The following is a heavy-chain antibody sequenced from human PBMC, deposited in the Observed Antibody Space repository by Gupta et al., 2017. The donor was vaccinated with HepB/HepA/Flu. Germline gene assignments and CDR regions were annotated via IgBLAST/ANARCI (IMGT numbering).Heavy chain of an antibody. CDR1: GFTFRTSG. CDR2: IQNDGNDK. V-gene: IGHV3-33*01. J-gene: IGHJ3*02. CDR3: AREASRTVIGTFDI. D-gene: IGHD4-17*01. Sequence: QVQLVESGGGVVQPGTSLRLSCAASGFTFRTSGLHWVRQAPGKGLEWVAFIQNDGNDKYYADSVKGRLTTSRDNSKNTVYLQMNSLRADDTATYYCAREASRTVIGTFDIWGQGTMVTVSS.